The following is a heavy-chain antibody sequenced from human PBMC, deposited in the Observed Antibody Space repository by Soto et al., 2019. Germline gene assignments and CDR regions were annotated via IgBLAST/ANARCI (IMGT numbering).Heavy chain of an antibody. V-gene: IGHV3-66*01. CDR2: IYSGGST. Sequence: GALRLSCTGSGFPFANFLMSWVRQAPGKGLEWVSVIYSGGSTYYADSVKGRFTISRDNSKNTLYLQMNSLRAEDTAVYYCARDSKRITMVTANWGQGTLVTGSS. D-gene: IGHD3-10*01. CDR3: ARDSKRITMVTAN. J-gene: IGHJ4*02. CDR1: GFPFANFL.